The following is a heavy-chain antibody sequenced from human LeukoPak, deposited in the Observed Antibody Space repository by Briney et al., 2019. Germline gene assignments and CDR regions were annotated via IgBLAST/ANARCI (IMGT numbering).Heavy chain of an antibody. CDR1: GFTFSSYG. D-gene: IGHD5-18*01. V-gene: IGHV3-33*06. CDR3: AKFEVGYSYGGDY. Sequence: GGSLRLSCAASGFTFSSYGMHWVRQAPGKGLEWVAVIWYDGSNKYYADSVKGRFTISRDNSKNTLYLQMNSLRAEDTAVYYCAKFEVGYSYGGDYWGQGTLVTVSS. CDR2: IWYDGSNK. J-gene: IGHJ4*02.